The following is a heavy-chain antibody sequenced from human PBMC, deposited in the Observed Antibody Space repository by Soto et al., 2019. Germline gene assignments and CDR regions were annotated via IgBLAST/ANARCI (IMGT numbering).Heavy chain of an antibody. CDR2: IYYSGST. CDR3: ARHEDYYDSSGYFDY. CDR1: GGSISSYY. Sequence: SETLSLTCTVSGGSISSYYWSWLRQPPGKGLEWIGYIYYSGSTNYNPSLKSRVTISVDTSKNQFSLKLSSVTAADTAVYYCARHEDYYDSSGYFDYWGQGTLVTVS. V-gene: IGHV4-59*08. J-gene: IGHJ4*02. D-gene: IGHD3-22*01.